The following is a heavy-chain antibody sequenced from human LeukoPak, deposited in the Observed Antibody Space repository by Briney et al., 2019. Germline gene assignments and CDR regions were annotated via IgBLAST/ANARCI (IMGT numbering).Heavy chain of an antibody. V-gene: IGHV4-59*11. Sequence: SETLSLTCTVSGVSISSHYWSWVRQPPGKGLEWIGYIYYSGSTNYNPSLKSRVTISVDTSKNQFSLKLSSVTAADTAVYYCARRSSSWEFDYWGQGTLVTVPS. CDR3: ARRSSSWEFDY. CDR2: IYYSGST. J-gene: IGHJ4*02. D-gene: IGHD6-13*01. CDR1: GVSISSHY.